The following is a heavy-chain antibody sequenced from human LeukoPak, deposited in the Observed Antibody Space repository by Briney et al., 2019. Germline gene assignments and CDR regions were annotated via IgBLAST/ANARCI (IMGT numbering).Heavy chain of an antibody. CDR3: AKYHPPQLTFDY. D-gene: IGHD6-6*01. CDR2: IRYDGSNK. CDR1: GFTFSGYS. Sequence: GGSLRLSCAASGFTFSGYSMHWVRQAPGKGLEWVAFIRYDGSNKYYADSVKGRFTISRDNSKNTLYLQMNSLRAEDTAVYYCAKYHPPQLTFDYWGQGTLVTVSS. J-gene: IGHJ4*02. V-gene: IGHV3-30*02.